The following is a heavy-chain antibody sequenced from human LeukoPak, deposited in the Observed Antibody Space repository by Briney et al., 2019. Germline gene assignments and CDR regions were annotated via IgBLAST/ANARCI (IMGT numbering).Heavy chain of an antibody. CDR2: IYYSGST. CDR1: GGSISSYY. Sequence: SETLSLTCTVSGGSISSYYWSWIRQPPGKGLEWIGYIYYSGSTNYNPSLKSRVTISVDTSKNQFSLKLSSVTAADTAVYYCAAGLWFGELGSWGQGTLVTVSS. J-gene: IGHJ4*02. D-gene: IGHD3-10*01. CDR3: AAGLWFGELGS. V-gene: IGHV4-59*01.